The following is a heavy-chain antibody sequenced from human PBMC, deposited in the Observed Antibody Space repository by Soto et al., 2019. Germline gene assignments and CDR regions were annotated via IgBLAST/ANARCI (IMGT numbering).Heavy chain of an antibody. CDR2: VNPSGGHT. D-gene: IGHD2-21*02. V-gene: IGHV1-46*01. CDR3: ARGGHVVVVTAAFDY. Sequence: QVQLMQSGAEVKKPGASVKVSCKASGDTFTNYYIHWVRQAPGQGLEWMGTVNPSGGHTTYSQNLLGRVTMTRDTSTSTLYMELTSLTSDDTAVYYCARGGHVVVVTAAFDYWGQGTLVTVS. CDR1: GDTFTNYY. J-gene: IGHJ4*02.